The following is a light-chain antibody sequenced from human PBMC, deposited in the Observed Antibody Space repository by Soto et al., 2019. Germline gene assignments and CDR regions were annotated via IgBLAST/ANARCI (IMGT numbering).Light chain of an antibody. V-gene: IGKV3-20*01. CDR1: QSITSSH. Sequence: EIVLTQSPGTLSLSPGERATLSCRASQSITSSHLAWYQQKPGQAPRLLIYDISRRATGFPDRFSGSASGTDFTLTVSRLEPEDFAVYFCQYYGGSPLYTFGQGTKMEIK. CDR3: QYYGGSPLYT. CDR2: DIS. J-gene: IGKJ2*01.